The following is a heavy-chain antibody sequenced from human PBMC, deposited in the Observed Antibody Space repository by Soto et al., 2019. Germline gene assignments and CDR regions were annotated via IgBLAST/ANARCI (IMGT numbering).Heavy chain of an antibody. J-gene: IGHJ4*02. CDR1: GYTFTSYV. Sequence: QVQLVQSGAEEKKPGASVQVSCKASGYTFTSYVMYWVRQAPGQRLEWMGWINAGNGNTKYSQKFQGRVTITRDTSVSTACMELTSLRSEDTAVYYCARRAGDYGDWGVDYWGQGTLVTVSS. CDR2: INAGNGNT. V-gene: IGHV1-3*05. D-gene: IGHD4-17*01. CDR3: ARRAGDYGDWGVDY.